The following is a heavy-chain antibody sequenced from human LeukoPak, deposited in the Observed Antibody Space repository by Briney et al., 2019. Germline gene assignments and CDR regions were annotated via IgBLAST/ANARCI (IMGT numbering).Heavy chain of an antibody. CDR3: ARDGGGTSRPFDY. CDR2: IYSTGGT. J-gene: IGHJ4*02. V-gene: IGHV4-59*01. Sequence: SETLSLTCTVSGGSLSSYFWSWIRQPPGKGLEWIGNIYSTGGTSYNPSLKSRVTISVDTSKKQFSLRMSSVAAADTAVYYCARDGGGTSRPFDYWGQGTPVTVSS. CDR1: GGSLSSYF. D-gene: IGHD2-2*01.